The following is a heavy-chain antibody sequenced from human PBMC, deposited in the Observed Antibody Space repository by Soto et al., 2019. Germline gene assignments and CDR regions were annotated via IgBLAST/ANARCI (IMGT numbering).Heavy chain of an antibody. J-gene: IGHJ4*02. D-gene: IGHD3-10*01. CDR2: INPNSGGT. V-gene: IGHV1-2*02. CDR1: GYTFTGYY. CDR3: ARDRFGITMVRGVPDY. Sequence: ASVKVSCKASGYTFTGYYMHWVRQAPGQGLEWMGWINPNSGGTNYAQKFQGRVTMTRDTSISTAYMELSRLRSDDTAVYYCARDRFGITMVRGVPDYWGQGTLVTVSS.